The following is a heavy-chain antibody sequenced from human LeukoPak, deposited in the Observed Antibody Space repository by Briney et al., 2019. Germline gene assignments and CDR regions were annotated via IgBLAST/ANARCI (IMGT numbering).Heavy chain of an antibody. CDR3: ARDPLAAAGTDLDFGY. V-gene: IGHV4-39*07. D-gene: IGHD6-13*01. CDR1: GGSISSGRYC. J-gene: IGHJ4*02. Sequence: PSRTLSLTCTVSGGSISSGRYCWSWIRQPPGKGLEWIGNIYYSGSTYYNPSLKSRVTISVDTSKNHFSLKLSSVTAADTAVYYCARDPLAAAGTDLDFGYWGQGTLVTVSS. CDR2: IYYSGST.